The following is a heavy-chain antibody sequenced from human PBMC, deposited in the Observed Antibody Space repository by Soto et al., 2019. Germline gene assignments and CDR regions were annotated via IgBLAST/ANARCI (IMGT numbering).Heavy chain of an antibody. V-gene: IGHV1-69*01. CDR2: IIPIFGTA. D-gene: IGHD3-22*01. CDR1: GGTFSSYA. Sequence: QVQLVQSGAEVKKPGSSVKVSCKASGGTFSSYAISWVRQAPGQELEWMGGIIPIFGTANYAQKFQGRVTITADESTSTAYMELSRRRSEDTAVYYCARHYYYDSSGYYSYLFDYCGQGTLVTVSS. J-gene: IGHJ4*02. CDR3: ARHYYYDSSGYYSYLFDY.